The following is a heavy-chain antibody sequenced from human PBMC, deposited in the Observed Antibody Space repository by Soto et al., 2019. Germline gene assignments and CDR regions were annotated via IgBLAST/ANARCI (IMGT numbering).Heavy chain of an antibody. CDR3: AREYCSGGSCYTRHYYYYMDV. Sequence: PGGSLRLSCAASGFTFSSYSMNWVRQAPGKGLEWVSSISSSSSYIYYADSVKGRFTISRDNAKNSLYLQMNSLRAEDTAVYYCAREYCSGGSCYTRHYYYYMDVWGKGTTVTVSS. V-gene: IGHV3-21*01. CDR1: GFTFSSYS. CDR2: ISSSSSYI. J-gene: IGHJ6*03. D-gene: IGHD2-15*01.